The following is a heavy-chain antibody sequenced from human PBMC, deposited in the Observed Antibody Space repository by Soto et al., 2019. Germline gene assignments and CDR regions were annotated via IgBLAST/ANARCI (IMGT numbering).Heavy chain of an antibody. Sequence: QVQLVQSGAEVKKPGSSVKVSCKASGGTFSSYAISWVRQAPGQGLEWMGGIIPIFGTANYAQKFQGRVTITADESTSTAYMELSILRSEDTAVYYCARAHQDYPLDYYYGMDVWGQGTTVTVSS. D-gene: IGHD4-17*01. CDR2: IIPIFGTA. J-gene: IGHJ6*02. CDR3: ARAHQDYPLDYYYGMDV. CDR1: GGTFSSYA. V-gene: IGHV1-69*01.